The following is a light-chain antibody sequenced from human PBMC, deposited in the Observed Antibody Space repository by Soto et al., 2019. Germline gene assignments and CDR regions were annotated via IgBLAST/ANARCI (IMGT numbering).Light chain of an antibody. CDR1: QSVLYSSNNKNY. CDR2: WAS. J-gene: IGKJ1*01. Sequence: DIVMTQSPDSLAVSLGERAIINCKSSQSVLYSSNNKNYLAWYQQKPGQPPTLLIYWASTRESGVPDRFSGSVSRTDSTLTISSLQAYYVAVYSCQQYYSTPWTFGQATKVVIK. V-gene: IGKV4-1*01. CDR3: QQYYSTPWT.